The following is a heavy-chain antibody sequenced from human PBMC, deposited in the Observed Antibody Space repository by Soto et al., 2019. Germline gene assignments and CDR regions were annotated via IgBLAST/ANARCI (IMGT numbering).Heavy chain of an antibody. CDR1: VASISGFY. CDR2: IYATGTT. J-gene: IGHJ5*02. D-gene: IGHD1-1*01. Sequence: SDTLALTGTVSVASISGFYWRWIRKSAGKGLEWIGRIYATGTTDYNPSLKSRVMMSVDTSKKQFSLKLRSVTAADTAVYYCVRDGTKTLRDWFDPWGQGITVTVSS. CDR3: VRDGTKTLRDWFDP. V-gene: IGHV4-4*07.